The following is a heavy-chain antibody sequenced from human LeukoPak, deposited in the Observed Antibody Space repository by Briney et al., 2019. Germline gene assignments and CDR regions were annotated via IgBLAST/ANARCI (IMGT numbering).Heavy chain of an antibody. D-gene: IGHD3-3*01. CDR1: GYTFSDYY. V-gene: IGHV1-2*02. CDR2: INPNTGGT. J-gene: IGHJ4*02. Sequence: ASVKVSCKASGYTFSDYYVHWVRQAPGQGLEWMGWINPNTGGTKYAQNFQGRVTMTTDTSTSTAYMELRSLRSDDTAVYYCARAPDDYDFWSGPFDYWGRGTLVTVSS. CDR3: ARAPDDYDFWSGPFDY.